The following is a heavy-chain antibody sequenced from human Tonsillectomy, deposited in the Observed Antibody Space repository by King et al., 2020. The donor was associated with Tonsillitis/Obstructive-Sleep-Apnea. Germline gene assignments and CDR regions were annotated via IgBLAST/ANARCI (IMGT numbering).Heavy chain of an antibody. V-gene: IGHV3-33*01. D-gene: IGHD3-16*01. CDR2: IWYDGSNK. Sequence: VQLVESGGGVVQPGRSLRLSCAASGFTFSSYGMNWVRQAPGKGLEWVAVIWYDGSNKYYVDSVKGRFTISRDNSKNMLWLQMNSLRAEDTGVYYCARGGDGRRFDYWGQGNLVTVSS. CDR1: GFTFSSYG. CDR3: ARGGDGRRFDY. J-gene: IGHJ4*02.